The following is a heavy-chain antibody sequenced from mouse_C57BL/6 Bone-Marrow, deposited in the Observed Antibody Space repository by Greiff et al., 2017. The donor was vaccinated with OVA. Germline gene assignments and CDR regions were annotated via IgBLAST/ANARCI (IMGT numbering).Heavy chain of an antibody. CDR2: IRSKSNNYAT. CDR3: VRHGPSDEGYFDV. J-gene: IGHJ1*03. Sequence: EVHLVESGGGLVQPKGSLKLSCAASGFSFNTYAMNWVRQAPGKGLEWVARIRSKSNNYATYYADSVKDRFTISRDDSESMLYLQMNNLKTEDTAMYYCVRHGPSDEGYFDVWGTGTTVTVSS. CDR1: GFSFNTYA. V-gene: IGHV10-1*01.